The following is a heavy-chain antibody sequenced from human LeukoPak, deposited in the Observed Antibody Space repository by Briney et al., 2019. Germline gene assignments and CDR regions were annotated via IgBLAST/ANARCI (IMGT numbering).Heavy chain of an antibody. CDR2: ISYDGSNK. J-gene: IGHJ4*02. V-gene: IGHV3-30*04. Sequence: PGGSLRLSCAASGFTFSSYAMHWVRQAPGKGLEWVAVISYDGSNKYYEDSVKGRFTISRDNSKNTLYLQMNSLRAEDTAVYYCARDMRDYWGQGTLVTVSS. D-gene: IGHD3-16*01. CDR1: GFTFSSYA. CDR3: ARDMRDY.